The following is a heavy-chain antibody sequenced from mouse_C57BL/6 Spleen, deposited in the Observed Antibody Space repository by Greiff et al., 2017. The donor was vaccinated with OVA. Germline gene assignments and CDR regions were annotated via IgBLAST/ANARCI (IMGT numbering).Heavy chain of an antibody. Sequence: EVKVEESEGGLVQPGSSMKLSCTASGFTFSDYYMAWVRQVPEKGLEWVANINYDGSSTYYLDSLKSRFIISRDNAKNILYLQMSSLKSEDTATYYCARTPIYDGYSGAMDYWGQGTSVTVSS. J-gene: IGHJ4*01. CDR3: ARTPIYDGYSGAMDY. CDR1: GFTFSDYY. V-gene: IGHV5-16*01. D-gene: IGHD2-3*01. CDR2: INYDGSST.